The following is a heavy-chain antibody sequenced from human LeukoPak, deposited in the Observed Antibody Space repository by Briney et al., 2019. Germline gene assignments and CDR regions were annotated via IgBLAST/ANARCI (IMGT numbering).Heavy chain of an antibody. CDR3: AKGTSADSSSWYYRYFDY. J-gene: IGHJ4*02. CDR2: ISYDGSNK. D-gene: IGHD6-13*01. V-gene: IGHV3-30*18. Sequence: PGGSLRLSCAASGFTFSSYGMHWVRQAPGKGLEWVAVISYDGSNKYYADSVKGRFTISRDNSKNTLYLQMNSLRAEDTALYYCAKGTSADSSSWYYRYFDYWGQGTLVTVSS. CDR1: GFTFSSYG.